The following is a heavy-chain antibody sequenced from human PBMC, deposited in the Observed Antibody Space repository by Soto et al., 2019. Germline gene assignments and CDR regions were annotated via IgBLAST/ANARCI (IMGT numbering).Heavy chain of an antibody. V-gene: IGHV1-18*01. CDR3: AKSPRGEMATD. CDR1: GYTFIYYH. Sequence: QVQLAQSGGEVKKPGASVTVSCKASGYTFIYYHITWVRQAPGQGLEWMAWINTYNGMTDYAQRFQGRVTMTRDTSTSTAYMELRNLGSDDTAVYFCAKSPRGEMATDWGQGTLVTVSS. J-gene: IGHJ4*02. D-gene: IGHD5-12*01. CDR2: INTYNGMT.